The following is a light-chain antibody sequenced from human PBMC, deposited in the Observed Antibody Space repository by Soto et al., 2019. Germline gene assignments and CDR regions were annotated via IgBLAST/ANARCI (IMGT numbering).Light chain of an antibody. CDR2: AAS. V-gene: IGKV1-39*01. CDR1: QSIVTY. Sequence: DIQMTHSPSSLSASVWDRVTITCRASQSIVTYLNWYLQKPGKAPKLLIYAASNLQSGVPSRFSGSGSGTDFTLTISSLQPEDFATYFCQQSYSTPPWTFGQGTKVDIK. CDR3: QQSYSTPPWT. J-gene: IGKJ1*01.